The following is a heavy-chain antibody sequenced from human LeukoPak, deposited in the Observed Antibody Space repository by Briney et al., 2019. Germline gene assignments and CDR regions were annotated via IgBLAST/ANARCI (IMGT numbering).Heavy chain of an antibody. V-gene: IGHV3-23*01. J-gene: IGHJ4*02. CDR1: GFTFSSYA. CDR3: AKDDEDSSSSDY. D-gene: IGHD2-2*01. CDR2: ISGSGGST. Sequence: GGSLRLSCAASGFTFSSYAMSWVRQAPGKGLEWVSAISGSGGSTYYADSVKGRLTISRDNSKNTLYLQMNSPRAEDTAVYYCAKDDEDSSSSDYWGQGTLVTVSS.